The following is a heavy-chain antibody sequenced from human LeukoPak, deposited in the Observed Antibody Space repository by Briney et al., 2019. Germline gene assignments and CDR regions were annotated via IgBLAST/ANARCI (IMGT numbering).Heavy chain of an antibody. CDR1: GGSISSYY. CDR3: ARRAARMDYYYYYMDV. Sequence: SETLSLTCTVSGGSISSYYWSWIRQPPGKGLEWIGYIYYSGSTNYNPSLKSRVTISVDTSKNQFSLKLSSVTAADTAVYYCARRAARMDYYYYYMDVWGKGTTVTVSS. V-gene: IGHV4-59*01. J-gene: IGHJ6*03. D-gene: IGHD6-6*01. CDR2: IYYSGST.